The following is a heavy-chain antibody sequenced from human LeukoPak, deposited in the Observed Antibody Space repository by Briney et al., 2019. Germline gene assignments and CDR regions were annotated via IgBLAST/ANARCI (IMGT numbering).Heavy chain of an antibody. CDR1: GYTFTGYY. CDR2: INPSGGST. CDR3: ARELRYFDWLLSYMDV. V-gene: IGHV1-46*01. D-gene: IGHD3-9*01. J-gene: IGHJ6*03. Sequence: ASVKVSCKASGYTFTGYYMHWVRQAPGQGLEWMGIINPSGGSTSYAQKFQGRVTMTRDMSTSTVYMELSSLRSEDTAVYYCARELRYFDWLLSYMDVWGKGTTVTVSS.